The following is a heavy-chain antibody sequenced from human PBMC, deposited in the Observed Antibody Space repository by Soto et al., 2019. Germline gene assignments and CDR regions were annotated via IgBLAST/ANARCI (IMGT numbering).Heavy chain of an antibody. J-gene: IGHJ6*02. D-gene: IGHD3-16*01. CDR3: ARVAGYGKRYYYYGMDV. CDR2: IIPIFGTA. Sequence: SVKVSCKASGGTFSSYAISWVRQAPGQGLEWMGGIIPIFGTANYAQKFQGRVTITADESTSTAYMELSSLRSEDTAVYYCARVAGYGKRYYYYGMDVWGQGTTVTAP. V-gene: IGHV1-69*13. CDR1: GGTFSSYA.